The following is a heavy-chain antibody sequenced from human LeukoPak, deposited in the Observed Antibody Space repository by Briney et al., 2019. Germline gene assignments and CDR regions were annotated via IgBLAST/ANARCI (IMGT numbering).Heavy chain of an antibody. CDR1: GFTFSSYG. D-gene: IGHD3-3*01. CDR3: ARGPPPSYDFEGYYYMDV. CDR2: IYTSGST. J-gene: IGHJ6*03. V-gene: IGHV4-4*08. Sequence: GSLRLSCGASGFTFSSYGMSWVRQAPGKGLEWIGRIYTSGSTNYNPSLKSPVTISVDTSKNQFSLKLNSVTAADTAVYYCARGPPPSYDFEGYYYMDVWGKGTTVTVSS.